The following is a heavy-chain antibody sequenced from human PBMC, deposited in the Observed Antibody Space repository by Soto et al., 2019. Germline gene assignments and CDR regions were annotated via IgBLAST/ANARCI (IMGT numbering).Heavy chain of an antibody. V-gene: IGHV1-3*01. Sequence: QVQFVQSGAEAKKPGASVKVSCKASGYIFTDYSVHWVRQAPGQRPEWMGWINAATGYTKYSEEFQGRVAITKDTSASKAYMELSSLTSEDKAVYYCGRWWYACDYWGQGNLVTVSS. J-gene: IGHJ4*02. CDR1: GYIFTDYS. CDR3: GRWWYACDY. CDR2: INAATGYT. D-gene: IGHD2-15*01.